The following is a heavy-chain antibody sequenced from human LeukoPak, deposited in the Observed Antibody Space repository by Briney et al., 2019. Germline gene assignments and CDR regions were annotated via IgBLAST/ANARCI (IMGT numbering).Heavy chain of an antibody. Sequence: SETLSLTCTVSGGSISSSSYYWSWIRQPPGKGLEWIGNIHHSGSTYYNPSLKSRVTISVDTSKNQLSLKLSSVTAADTAVYYCARVAAGIGFFQHWGQGTLVTVSS. CDR1: GGSISSSSYY. CDR3: ARVAAGIGFFQH. J-gene: IGHJ1*01. D-gene: IGHD6-13*01. V-gene: IGHV4-39*07. CDR2: IHHSGST.